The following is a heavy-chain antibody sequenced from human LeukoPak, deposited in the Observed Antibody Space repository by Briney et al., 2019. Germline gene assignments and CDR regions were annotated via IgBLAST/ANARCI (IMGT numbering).Heavy chain of an antibody. CDR2: IYYSGST. CDR1: GGSISSHY. J-gene: IGHJ2*01. Sequence: SETLSLTCTVSGGSISSHYWSWIRQPPGKGLEWIGYIYYSGSTNYNPSLKSRVTISVDTSKNQFSLKLSSVTAADMAVYYCARVGSSSWNYWYFDLWGRGTLVTVSS. CDR3: ARVGSSSWNYWYFDL. D-gene: IGHD6-13*01. V-gene: IGHV4-59*11.